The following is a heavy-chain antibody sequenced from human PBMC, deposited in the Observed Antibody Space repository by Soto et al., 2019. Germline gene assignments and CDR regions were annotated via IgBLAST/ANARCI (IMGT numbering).Heavy chain of an antibody. CDR1: GYRFTSYW. D-gene: IGHD6-19*01. Sequence: PGESLKISCKGSGYRFTSYWIGWVRQMPGKGLEWMAIIYPGDSDSRYNPSFQGQVTISADKSISTAYLQWSSLKASDTAMYYCATSPGYSSGWYGNTYGMDVWGQGTTVTVSS. J-gene: IGHJ6*02. CDR2: IYPGDSDS. CDR3: ATSPGYSSGWYGNTYGMDV. V-gene: IGHV5-51*01.